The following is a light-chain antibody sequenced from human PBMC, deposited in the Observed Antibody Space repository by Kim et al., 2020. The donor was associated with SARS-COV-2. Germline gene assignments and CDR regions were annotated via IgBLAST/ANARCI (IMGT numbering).Light chain of an antibody. CDR3: MQGTHWPWT. CDR1: QSLVHSDGNTY. J-gene: IGKJ1*01. Sequence: DVVMTQSPLSLPVTLGQPASISCRSSQSLVHSDGNTYLSWFQQRPGQSPRRLIYKISNRDSGVPDRFSGSGAGTDFTLKIGRVEAEDVGVYYCMQGTHWPWTFGQGTKVDIK. CDR2: KIS. V-gene: IGKV2-30*02.